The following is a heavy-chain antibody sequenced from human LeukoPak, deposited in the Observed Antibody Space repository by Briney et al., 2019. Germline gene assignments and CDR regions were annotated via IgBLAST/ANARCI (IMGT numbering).Heavy chain of an antibody. Sequence: ASVKVSCKASGYTFTSYDINWVRQATGQGLAWMGWMNPNSGNTGYAQKFQGRVTMTRNTSISTAYMELSSLRSEDTAVYYCARARRITMVRGVITDYYFDYWGQGTLVTVSS. J-gene: IGHJ4*02. CDR3: ARARRITMVRGVITDYYFDY. D-gene: IGHD3-10*01. CDR1: GYTFTSYD. V-gene: IGHV1-8*01. CDR2: MNPNSGNT.